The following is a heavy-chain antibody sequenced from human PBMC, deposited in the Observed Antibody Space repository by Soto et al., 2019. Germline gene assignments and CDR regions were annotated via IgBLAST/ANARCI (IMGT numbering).Heavy chain of an antibody. CDR1: GFTFSSYA. Sequence: GGSLRLSCAASGFTFSSYAMSWVRQAPGKGLEWVSAISGSGGSTYYADSVKGRFTIPRDNSKNTLYLQMNSLRAEDTAVYYCAKDFYADTAMASPYWGQGTLVTVSS. CDR2: ISGSGGST. D-gene: IGHD5-18*01. J-gene: IGHJ4*02. V-gene: IGHV3-23*01. CDR3: AKDFYADTAMASPY.